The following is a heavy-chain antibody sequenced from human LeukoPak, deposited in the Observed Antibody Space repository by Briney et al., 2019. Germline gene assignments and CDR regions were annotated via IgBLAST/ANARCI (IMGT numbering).Heavy chain of an antibody. D-gene: IGHD6-6*01. J-gene: IGHJ6*02. CDR1: GGSISSGSYY. V-gene: IGHV4-31*03. CDR2: IYYSGST. Sequence: SETLSLTCIVSGGSISSGSYYWSWIRQLPGEGLEWIGYIYYSGSTYYNPSLKSRVTISVDTSKNQFSLKLSSVTAADTAVYYCARDTWGYSTSSYYYGMDVWGQGTTVTVSS. CDR3: ARDTWGYSTSSYYYGMDV.